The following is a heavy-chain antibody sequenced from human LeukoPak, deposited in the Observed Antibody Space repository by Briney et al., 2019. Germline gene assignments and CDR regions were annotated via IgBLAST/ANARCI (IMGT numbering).Heavy chain of an antibody. CDR3: ARIAAGLDY. Sequence: GGSLRLSCAVSGLSFSNYWMSWVRQAPGKGLEWVANIKEDGTEKYYVDSVKGRFTISRDNPKNSLYLQMNTLRAEDTAVYYCARIAAGLDYWGQGTLVTVSS. J-gene: IGHJ4*02. V-gene: IGHV3-7*05. CDR1: GLSFSNYW. CDR2: IKEDGTEK. D-gene: IGHD6-13*01.